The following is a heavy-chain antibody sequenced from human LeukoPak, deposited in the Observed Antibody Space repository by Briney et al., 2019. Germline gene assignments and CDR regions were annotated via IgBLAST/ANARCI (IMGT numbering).Heavy chain of an antibody. CDR1: GFTFSSYA. Sequence: GGSLRLSCAASGFTFSSYAMSWVRQAPGKGLEWVSAISGSGDSTYYADSVKGRFTISRDNSKNTLYLQMNSLRAEDTAVYYCAKERSTAMVYYYYYGMDVWGQGTTVTVSS. V-gene: IGHV3-23*01. CDR3: AKERSTAMVYYYYYGMDV. CDR2: ISGSGDST. D-gene: IGHD5-18*01. J-gene: IGHJ6*02.